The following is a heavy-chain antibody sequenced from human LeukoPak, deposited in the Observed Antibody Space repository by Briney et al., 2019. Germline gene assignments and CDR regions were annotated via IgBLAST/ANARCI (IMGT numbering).Heavy chain of an antibody. CDR1: GFTFSSSW. V-gene: IGHV3-7*03. Sequence: GGSLRLSCAASGFTFSSSWMSWVRQAPGKGLEWVANIKQDGSEKYYVGSVKGRFAISRDNAKNSLYLQMDSLRAEDTAVYHCARDGPYSTSATHPPWGQGTLVTVSS. CDR3: ARDGPYSTSATHPP. J-gene: IGHJ5*02. D-gene: IGHD6-6*01. CDR2: IKQDGSEK.